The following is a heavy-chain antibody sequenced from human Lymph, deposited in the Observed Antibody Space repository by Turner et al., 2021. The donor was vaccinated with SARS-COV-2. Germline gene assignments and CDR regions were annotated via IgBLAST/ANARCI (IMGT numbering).Heavy chain of an antibody. V-gene: IGHV4-34*01. CDR1: GGSFHGYY. J-gene: IGHJ5*02. CDR2: INHSGST. D-gene: IGHD2-21*01. Sequence: QVQLQQWGAGLLKPSETLSLTCAVDGGSFHGYYWSWIRQPPGKGLEWIGEINHSGSTNYNPSLRSRITRSVDTSKNQFSLKLSSVTAADTAVYYCARLNPPVVGGGDWFDPWGQGTLVTVSS. CDR3: ARLNPPVVGGGDWFDP.